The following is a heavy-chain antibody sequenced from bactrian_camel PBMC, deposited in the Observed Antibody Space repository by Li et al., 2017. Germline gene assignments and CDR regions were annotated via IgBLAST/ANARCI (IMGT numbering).Heavy chain of an antibody. D-gene: IGHD3*01. CDR2: IDSDGRT. Sequence: HVQLVESGGGLVQPGGSLRLSCAASEYAESGYCMGWFRQAPGKEREGVASIDSDGRTAHVLSVNGRFTISRDNAKNTLYLQMNSLKPEDTAMYYCVADNGGGVSVARLGSITTGDRGPRSPSP. J-gene: IGHJ4*01. CDR1: EYAESGYC. V-gene: IGHV3S53*01. CDR3: VADNGGGVSVARLGSITT.